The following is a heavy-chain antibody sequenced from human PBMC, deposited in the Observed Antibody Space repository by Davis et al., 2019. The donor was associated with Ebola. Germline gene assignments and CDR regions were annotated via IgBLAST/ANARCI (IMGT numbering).Heavy chain of an antibody. CDR2: INGGNGNT. V-gene: IGHV1-3*01. D-gene: IGHD5-24*01. CDR3: AREMATLGYDYYYGMDV. CDR1: GYTFTSYG. J-gene: IGHJ6*02. Sequence: ASVKVSCKASGYTFTSYGISWVRQAPGQGLEWMGWINGGNGNTKYSQKFQVRVTITRDTSASTAYMELSSLRSEDTAVYYCAREMATLGYDYYYGMDVWGQGTTVTVSS.